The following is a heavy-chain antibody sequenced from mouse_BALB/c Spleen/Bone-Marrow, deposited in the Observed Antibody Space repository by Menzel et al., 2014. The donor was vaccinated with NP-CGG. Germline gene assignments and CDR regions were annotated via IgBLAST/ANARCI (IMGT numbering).Heavy chain of an antibody. V-gene: IGHV14-3*02. CDR1: GFNIKDTY. Sequence: EVKLMESGAELVKPGASVKSSCTASGFNIKDTYMHWVKQRPEQGLEWIGRIDPANGNTKYDPKFQGKATITADTSSNTAHLHLSSLTSEDTAVYYCANDWFAYWGQGTLVTVSA. D-gene: IGHD2-3*01. CDR2: IDPANGNT. CDR3: ANDWFAY. J-gene: IGHJ3*01.